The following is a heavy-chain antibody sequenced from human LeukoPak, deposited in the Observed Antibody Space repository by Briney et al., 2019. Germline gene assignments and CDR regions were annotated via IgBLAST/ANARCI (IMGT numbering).Heavy chain of an antibody. Sequence: GGSLRLSCAASGFTFSSYSMNWVRQAPGKGLEWVSSISSSSSYIYYADSVKGRFTISGDNAKNSLYLQMNSLRAEDTAVYYCARDMGGPDDDFDYWGQGTLVTVSS. J-gene: IGHJ4*02. CDR2: ISSSSSYI. CDR3: ARDMGGPDDDFDY. V-gene: IGHV3-21*01. CDR1: GFTFSSYS. D-gene: IGHD1-26*01.